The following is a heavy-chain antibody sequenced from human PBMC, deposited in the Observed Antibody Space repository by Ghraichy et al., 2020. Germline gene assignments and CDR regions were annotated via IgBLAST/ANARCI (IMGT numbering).Heavy chain of an antibody. V-gene: IGHV3-21*01. J-gene: IGHJ4*02. Sequence: GESLNTSCAASGFTFSNFGINWVRQAPGKGLEWVSSISSSSGYIYYADSVKGRFTISRDNAKNSLYLQMNSLRAEDTAVYYCARAYGGTSIDYWGQGTLVTVSS. D-gene: IGHD4-23*01. CDR3: ARAYGGTSIDY. CDR2: ISSSSGYI. CDR1: GFTFSNFG.